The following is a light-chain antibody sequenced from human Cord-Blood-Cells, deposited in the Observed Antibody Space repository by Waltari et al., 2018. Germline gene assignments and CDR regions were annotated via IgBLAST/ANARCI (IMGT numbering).Light chain of an antibody. CDR2: EVS. CDR3: SSYAGSNNYV. V-gene: IGLV2-8*01. CDR1: SSAVGGYNY. Sequence: QSALTQPPSASGSPGQSVTISCTGTSSAVGGYNYVSCYQQHPGKAPKLMIYEVSKRPSGVPDRFSGSKSGNTASLTVSGLQAEDEADYYCSSYAGSNNYVFGTGTKVTVL. J-gene: IGLJ1*01.